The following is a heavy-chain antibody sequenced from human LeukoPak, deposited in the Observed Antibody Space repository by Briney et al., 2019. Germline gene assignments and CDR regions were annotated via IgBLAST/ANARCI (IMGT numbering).Heavy chain of an antibody. CDR1: GFTFSSYS. Sequence: GGSLRLSCAASGFTFSSYSMNWVRQAPGKGLEWVSSISSSSSYIYYADSVKGRFTISRDNAKNSLYLQMNSLRAEDTAVYYCARSRIAVAGILLSADYWGQGTLVTVSS. D-gene: IGHD6-19*01. CDR3: ARSRIAVAGILLSADY. J-gene: IGHJ4*02. CDR2: ISSSSSYI. V-gene: IGHV3-21*01.